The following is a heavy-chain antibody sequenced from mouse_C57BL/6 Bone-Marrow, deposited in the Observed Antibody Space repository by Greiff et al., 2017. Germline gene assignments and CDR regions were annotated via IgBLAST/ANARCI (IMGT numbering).Heavy chain of an antibody. CDR3: ARGTC. Sequence: VQLQQPGAELVRPGTSVKLSCKASGYTFTSYWMHWVKQRPGQGLEWIGVIDPSNSYTNYNQKFKGKATLTVDTSSSTAYMQLSSLTSEDSAVYYCARGTCWGQGTSVTVSS. J-gene: IGHJ4*01. CDR1: GYTFTSYW. D-gene: IGHD5-1*01. CDR2: IDPSNSYT. V-gene: IGHV1-59*01.